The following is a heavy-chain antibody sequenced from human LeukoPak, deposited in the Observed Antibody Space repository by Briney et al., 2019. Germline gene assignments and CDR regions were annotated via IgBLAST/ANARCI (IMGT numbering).Heavy chain of an antibody. J-gene: IGHJ4*02. CDR3: ARGRELGYCSGGSCSPLNY. V-gene: IGHV1-18*01. D-gene: IGHD2-15*01. CDR2: ISAYNGNT. Sequence: ASVKVSCKASGYTFTSYGISWVRQAPGQGLEWMGWISAYNGNTNYAQKLQGRVTMTTDTSTSTAYMELRSLRSDDTAVYYCARGRELGYCSGGSCSPLNYWGQGTLVTVSS. CDR1: GYTFTSYG.